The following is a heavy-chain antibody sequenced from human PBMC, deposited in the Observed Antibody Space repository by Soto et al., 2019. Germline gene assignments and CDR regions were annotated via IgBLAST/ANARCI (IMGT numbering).Heavy chain of an antibody. J-gene: IGHJ3*02. Sequence: QVQLVESGGGVVQPGRSLRLSCAASGFTFSSYGMHWVRQAPGKRLKWVAVISYDGSNKYCADSVKGRFTISRDNSKNTLYLQMNSLRAEDTAGYYCAKGANYYDSSGYYFDIWGQGTMVTVSS. CDR3: AKGANYYDSSGYYFDI. V-gene: IGHV3-30*18. CDR2: ISYDGSNK. D-gene: IGHD3-22*01. CDR1: GFTFSSYG.